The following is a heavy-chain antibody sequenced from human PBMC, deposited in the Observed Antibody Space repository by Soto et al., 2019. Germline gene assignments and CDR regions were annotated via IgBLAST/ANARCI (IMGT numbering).Heavy chain of an antibody. V-gene: IGHV3-33*01. CDR2: IWYDGSNK. J-gene: IGHJ4*02. D-gene: IGHD1-20*01. Sequence: QVQLVESGGGVVQPGRSLRLSCAAAGFTFSSYGMHWVRQAPGKGLEWVAVIWYDGSNKYYADSVKGRFTISRDNSKNTLYLQMNSLRAEDTAVYYCARDGIGEYNWNYLDYWGQGTLVNVSS. CDR1: GFTFSSYG. CDR3: ARDGIGEYNWNYLDY.